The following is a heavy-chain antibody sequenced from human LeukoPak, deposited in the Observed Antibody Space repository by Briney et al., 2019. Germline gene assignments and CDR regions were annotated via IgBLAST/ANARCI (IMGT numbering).Heavy chain of an antibody. V-gene: IGHV3-23*01. CDR1: GFTFSNYA. D-gene: IGHD1-20*01. J-gene: IGHJ4*02. Sequence: GGSLRLSCAASGFTFSNYAMAWVRQAPRKGLEWVSTISGGGADRDYADSVKGRFTISRDNSKNTLYLQMTSLRVDDTVVYYCAKSDYNFNDPYYFDRWGQGTLVTVSS. CDR3: AKSDYNFNDPYYFDR. CDR2: ISGGGADR.